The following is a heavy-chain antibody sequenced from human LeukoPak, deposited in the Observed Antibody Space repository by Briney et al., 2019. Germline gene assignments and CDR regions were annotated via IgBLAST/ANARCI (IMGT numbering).Heavy chain of an antibody. CDR3: ARDTPWYIYYYYYMDV. CDR2: IKQDGSEK. V-gene: IGHV3-7*01. CDR1: GFTFSSYW. D-gene: IGHD1-1*01. J-gene: IGHJ6*03. Sequence: GGSLRLSCAASGFTFSSYWMSWVRQAPGKGLEWVANIKQDGSEKYYVDSVKGRFTISRDNAKNSLYLQMNSLRAEDTAVYYCARDTPWYIYYYYYMDVWGKGTTVTVSS.